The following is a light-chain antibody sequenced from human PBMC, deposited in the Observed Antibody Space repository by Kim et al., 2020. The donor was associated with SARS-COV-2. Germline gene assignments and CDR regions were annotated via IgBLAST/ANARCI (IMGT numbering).Light chain of an antibody. Sequence: LQVTQSRSTLSASVGDRVTITCRASQSISGWLAWYQQKPGKAPKLLIYHASTLQGGVPSRFSGSGSGTEFTLTINNLQPDDFATYYCQHLGTFGLGTKVDIK. CDR3: QHLGT. CDR1: QSISGW. V-gene: IGKV1-5*01. J-gene: IGKJ1*01. CDR2: HAS.